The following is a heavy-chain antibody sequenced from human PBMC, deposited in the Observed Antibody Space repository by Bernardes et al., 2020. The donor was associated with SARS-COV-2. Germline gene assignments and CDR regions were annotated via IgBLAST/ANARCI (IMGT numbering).Heavy chain of an antibody. CDR1: GYTFTRYY. J-gene: IGHJ4*02. V-gene: IGHV1-2*02. CDR2: INLNSGGT. Sequence: ASVKVSCQASGYTFTRYYMHRVRQAPGQGLEWLGWINLNSGGTNYAQKFQGRVTMTRDTSISTAYMELSRLRSDGKAEYYCARALYGGSPCPADYWGQGTLVTVSS. D-gene: IGHD6-6*01. CDR3: ARALYGGSPCPADY.